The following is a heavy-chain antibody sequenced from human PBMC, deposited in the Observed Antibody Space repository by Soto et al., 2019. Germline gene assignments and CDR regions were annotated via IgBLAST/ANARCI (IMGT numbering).Heavy chain of an antibody. Sequence: QVQLVQSGAEVKKPGSSVKVSCKASGGTFSSYAISWVRQAPGQGLEWMGGIIPISGTATYAQKFQGRVTITADESTSTASMELSSLISEDTAVYYCARSQGSSTSLEIYYYYYYGMDVWGQGTTVTVSS. CDR2: IIPISGTA. D-gene: IGHD2-2*01. J-gene: IGHJ6*02. CDR1: GGTFSSYA. CDR3: ARSQGSSTSLEIYYYYYYGMDV. V-gene: IGHV1-69*01.